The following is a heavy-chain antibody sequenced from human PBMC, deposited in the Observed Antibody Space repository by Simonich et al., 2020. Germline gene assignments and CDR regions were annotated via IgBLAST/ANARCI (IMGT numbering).Heavy chain of an antibody. CDR1: GGSISSSSYY. Sequence: QLQLQESGPGLVKPSETLSLTCPVSGGSISSSSYYLGWIRQLPGKGLEWIGSIYYIGSTHYNPSLKSRVTISVDTSKNQFALKLSSVTAADTAVYYCARHAGFAFDIWGQGTMVTVSS. CDR3: ARHAGFAFDI. V-gene: IGHV4-39*01. CDR2: IYYIGST. D-gene: IGHD6-13*01. J-gene: IGHJ3*02.